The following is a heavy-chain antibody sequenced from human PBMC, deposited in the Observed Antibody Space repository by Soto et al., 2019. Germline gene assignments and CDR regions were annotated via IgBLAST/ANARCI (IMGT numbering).Heavy chain of an antibody. D-gene: IGHD3-10*01. Sequence: GASVKVSCKASGYTFTSYYMHWVRQAPGQGLEWMGIINPSGGSTSYAQKFQGRVTMTRDTSTSTVYMELSSLRSEDTAVYYCARDRGFGELLTDPFFDYWGQGTLVTVSS. V-gene: IGHV1-46*01. CDR3: ARDRGFGELLTDPFFDY. CDR1: GYTFTSYY. CDR2: INPSGGST. J-gene: IGHJ4*02.